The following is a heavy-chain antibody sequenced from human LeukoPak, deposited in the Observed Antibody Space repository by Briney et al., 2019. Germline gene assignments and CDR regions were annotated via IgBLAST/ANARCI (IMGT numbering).Heavy chain of an antibody. Sequence: SETLSLTCTVYGGSISSYYWSWIRQPPGKGLEWIGYIYYSGSTYYNPSLKSRVTISVDTSKNQFSLKLSSVTAADTAVYYCASVPYYYDSSGYYYPDYWGQGTLVTVSS. CDR3: ASVPYYYDSSGYYYPDY. CDR1: GGSISSYY. J-gene: IGHJ4*02. D-gene: IGHD3-22*01. V-gene: IGHV4-59*08. CDR2: IYYSGST.